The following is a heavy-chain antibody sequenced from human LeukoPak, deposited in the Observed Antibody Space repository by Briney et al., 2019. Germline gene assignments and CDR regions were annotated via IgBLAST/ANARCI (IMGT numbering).Heavy chain of an antibody. D-gene: IGHD6-13*01. CDR1: GGSISSYY. Sequence: SETLSLTCTVSGGSISSYYWSWIRQPPGKGLEWIGYIYYSGSTNYNPSLKSRVTISVDTSKNQFPLKLSSVTAADTAVYYCARVVGSSWPDAFDIWGQGTMVTVSS. J-gene: IGHJ3*02. CDR3: ARVVGSSWPDAFDI. V-gene: IGHV4-59*01. CDR2: IYYSGST.